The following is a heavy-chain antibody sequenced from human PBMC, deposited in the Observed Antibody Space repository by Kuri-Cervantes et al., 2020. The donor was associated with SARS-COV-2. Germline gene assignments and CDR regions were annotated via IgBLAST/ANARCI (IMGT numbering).Heavy chain of an antibody. D-gene: IGHD2-2*01. Sequence: SVKISCKASGGTFISSSITWVRQAPGQGLEWMGRINLMFDSANYAQKVQGRVTITADKSTRTTYMELSSLTSEDTAVYYCARVHCISVSCFSAYPLDVWGQGTTVTVSS. CDR3: ARVHCISVSCFSAYPLDV. J-gene: IGHJ6*02. V-gene: IGHV1-69*08. CDR2: INLMFDSA. CDR1: GGTFISSS.